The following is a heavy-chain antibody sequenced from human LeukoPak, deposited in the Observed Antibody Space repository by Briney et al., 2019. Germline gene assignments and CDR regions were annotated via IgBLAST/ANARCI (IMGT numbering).Heavy chain of an antibody. V-gene: IGHV3-21*01. D-gene: IGHD6-19*01. CDR3: ARGGKVALAGTRSPQYFQH. Sequence: GGSLRLSCAASGFTFSSYSMNWVRQAPGKGLEWVSSISSSSSYIYYADSVKGRFTISRDNAKNSLYLQMNSLRAEDTAVYYCARGGKVALAGTRSPQYFQHWGQGTLVTVPS. CDR2: ISSSSSYI. CDR1: GFTFSSYS. J-gene: IGHJ1*01.